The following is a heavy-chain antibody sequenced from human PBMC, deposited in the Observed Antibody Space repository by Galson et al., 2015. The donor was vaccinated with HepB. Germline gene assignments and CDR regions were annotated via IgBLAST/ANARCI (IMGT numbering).Heavy chain of an antibody. Sequence: SLRLSCAASGFTFSSYGMHWVRQAPGKGLEWVAVISYDGSNKYYADSVKGRFTISRDNSKNTLYLQMNSLRAEDTAVYYCAKGHGVVYYYYGMDVWGQGTTVTVSS. J-gene: IGHJ6*02. CDR3: AKGHGVVYYYYGMDV. CDR2: ISYDGSNK. D-gene: IGHD2-15*01. V-gene: IGHV3-30*18. CDR1: GFTFSSYG.